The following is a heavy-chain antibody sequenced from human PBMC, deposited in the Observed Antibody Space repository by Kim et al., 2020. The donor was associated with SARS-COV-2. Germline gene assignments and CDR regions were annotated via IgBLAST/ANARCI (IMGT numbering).Heavy chain of an antibody. V-gene: IGHV1-18*01. CDR1: GYTFTSYG. CDR2: ISAYNGNT. CDR3: ARDRPVRGNYYGMDV. J-gene: IGHJ6*02. Sequence: ASVKVSCKASGYTFTSYGISWVRQAPGQGLEWMGWISAYNGNTNYAQKLQGRVTMTTDTSTSTAYMELRSLRSDDTAVYYCARDRPVRGNYYGMDVWGQGTTVTVSS. D-gene: IGHD4-17*01.